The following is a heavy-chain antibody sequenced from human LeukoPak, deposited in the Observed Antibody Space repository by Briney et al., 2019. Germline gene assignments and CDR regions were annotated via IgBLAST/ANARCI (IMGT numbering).Heavy chain of an antibody. CDR2: IIPIFGTA. CDR1: GGTFSSYA. Sequence: SVTVSCKASGGTFSSYAISWVRQAPGQGLEWMGGIIPIFGTANYAQKFQGRVTITADESTSTAYMELSSLRSEDTAVYYCAGSSGSYRHIDCWGQGTLVTVSS. D-gene: IGHD1-26*01. J-gene: IGHJ4*02. CDR3: AGSSGSYRHIDC. V-gene: IGHV1-69*13.